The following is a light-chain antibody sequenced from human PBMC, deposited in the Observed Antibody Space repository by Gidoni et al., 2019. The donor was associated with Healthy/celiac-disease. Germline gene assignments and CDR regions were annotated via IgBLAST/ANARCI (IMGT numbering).Light chain of an antibody. CDR1: QSISSY. J-gene: IGKJ5*01. CDR3: HQGSST. Sequence: DIQMTQSPSSLSASVGDRVTITCRASQSISSYLHRYQQEPGKAPKLLLYAASSLQSGVPSRFSGSGSGPAFTLPVSSLQPEYFSTYRCHQGSSTFXQXTRLXIK. V-gene: IGKV1-39*01. CDR2: AAS.